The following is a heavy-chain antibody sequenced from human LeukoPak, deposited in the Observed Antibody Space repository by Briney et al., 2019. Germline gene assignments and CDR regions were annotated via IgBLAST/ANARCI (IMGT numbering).Heavy chain of an antibody. CDR1: GYTFTGYY. D-gene: IGHD6-6*01. V-gene: IGHV1-2*04. Sequence: ASVKVSCKASGYTFTGYYMHWVRQAPGQGLEWMGWINPNSGGTNYAQKFQGWVTMTRDTSISTAYMELSRLRSDDTAVYYCAREAIGGSSYYYHGMDVWGQGTTVTVSS. CDR2: INPNSGGT. J-gene: IGHJ6*02. CDR3: AREAIGGSSYYYHGMDV.